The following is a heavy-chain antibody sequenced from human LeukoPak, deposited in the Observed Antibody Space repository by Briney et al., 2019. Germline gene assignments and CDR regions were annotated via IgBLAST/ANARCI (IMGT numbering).Heavy chain of an antibody. J-gene: IGHJ4*02. Sequence: SVKVSCKASGGTFSSYTISWVRQAPGQGLEWMGRIIPILGIANYAQKFQGRVTITADKSTSTAYMELSSLRSEDTAVYFCASESNVGANVDYWGQGTLVTVSS. CDR2: IIPILGIA. CDR1: GGTFSSYT. CDR3: ASESNVGANVDY. V-gene: IGHV1-69*02. D-gene: IGHD1-26*01.